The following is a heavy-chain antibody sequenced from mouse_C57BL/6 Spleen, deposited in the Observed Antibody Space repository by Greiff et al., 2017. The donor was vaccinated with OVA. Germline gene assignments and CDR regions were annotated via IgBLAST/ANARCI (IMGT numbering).Heavy chain of an antibody. Sequence: VQLQQSVAELVRPGASVKLSCKASGFNIKNTYMHWVKQRPEQGLEWIGRIAPANGNTKYAPKFQGNATITADTSSNTAYLQLSILSSEDTAIYYCAPYYYGSSYGYFDVWGTGTTVTVSS. J-gene: IGHJ1*03. CDR3: APYYYGSSYGYFDV. CDR1: GFNIKNTY. D-gene: IGHD1-1*01. CDR2: IAPANGNT. V-gene: IGHV14-3*01.